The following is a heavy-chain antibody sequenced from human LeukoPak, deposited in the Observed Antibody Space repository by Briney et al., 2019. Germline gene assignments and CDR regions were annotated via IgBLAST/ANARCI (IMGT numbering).Heavy chain of an antibody. D-gene: IGHD5-18*01. CDR1: GFTFSSYA. CDR2: ISYDGSNK. Sequence: GGSLRLSCAASGFTFSSYAMHWVRQAPGKGLEWVAVISYDGSNKYYADSVKGRFTISRDNSKNTLYLQMNSLRAEDTAVYYCARDLAAMASPDYWGQGTLVTVSS. CDR3: ARDLAAMASPDY. V-gene: IGHV3-30-3*01. J-gene: IGHJ4*02.